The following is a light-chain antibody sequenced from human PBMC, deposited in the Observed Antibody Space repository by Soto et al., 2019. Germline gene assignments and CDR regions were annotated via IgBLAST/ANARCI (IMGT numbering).Light chain of an antibody. Sequence: QSALTQPASVSGSPGQSITISCTGTSSDVGSYNLASWYQQHPGKAPKLMIYEVSKRPSGVSNRFSGSKSGNTASLTISGLQAEDEDDYYCCSYAGSSTWVFGGGTKLTVL. CDR1: SSDVGSYNL. J-gene: IGLJ3*02. CDR3: CSYAGSSTWV. V-gene: IGLV2-23*02. CDR2: EVS.